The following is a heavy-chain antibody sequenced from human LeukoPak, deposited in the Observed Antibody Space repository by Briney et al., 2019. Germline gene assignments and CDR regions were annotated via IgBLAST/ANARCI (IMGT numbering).Heavy chain of an antibody. CDR2: INYNSGTI. CDR1: GFTFRSYA. Sequence: GGSLRLSCAASGFTFRSYAMQWVRQAPGKGLEWVSYINYNSGTIFYADSVKGRFTISRDNAKESLYLQMSSLRDEDTAVYYCARDSGYRYADDYWGPESQGTVSS. D-gene: IGHD5-18*01. J-gene: IGHJ4*02. V-gene: IGHV3-48*02. CDR3: ARDSGYRYADDY.